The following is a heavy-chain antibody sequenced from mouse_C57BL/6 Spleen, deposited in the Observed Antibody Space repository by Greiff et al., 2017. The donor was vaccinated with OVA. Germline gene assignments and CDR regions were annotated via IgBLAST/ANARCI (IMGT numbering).Heavy chain of an antibody. CDR1: GFTFSDYY. CDR3: ARQGIYYGNYADY. J-gene: IGHJ2*01. V-gene: IGHV5-12*01. D-gene: IGHD2-1*01. Sequence: EVQVVESGGGLVQPGGSLKLSCAASGFTFSDYYMYWVRQTPEKRLEWVAYISNGGGSTYYPDTVKGRFTISRDNAKNTLYLQMSRLKSEDTAMYYCARQGIYYGNYADYWGQGTTLTVSS. CDR2: ISNGGGST.